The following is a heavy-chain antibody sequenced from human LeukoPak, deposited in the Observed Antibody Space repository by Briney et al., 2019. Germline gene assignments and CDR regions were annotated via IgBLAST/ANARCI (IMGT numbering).Heavy chain of an antibody. D-gene: IGHD5-12*01. J-gene: IGHJ6*02. V-gene: IGHV1-46*01. CDR1: GYTFTSYY. Sequence: HWASVKLSCKASGYTFTSYYMHCVRQAPGQGLEWMVIINPSGGSTSYAQKFQGRVTMTRDTSTSTVHMELSSLSSEDTPVYYCARGVRGYSGYGSGGMDVWGQGTTVTVSS. CDR3: ARGVRGYSGYGSGGMDV. CDR2: INPSGGST.